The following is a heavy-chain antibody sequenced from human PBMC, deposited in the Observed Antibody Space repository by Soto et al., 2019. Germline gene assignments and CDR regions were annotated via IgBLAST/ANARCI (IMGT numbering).Heavy chain of an antibody. D-gene: IGHD5-18*01. CDR1: GDSVSSNSAG. CDR3: ARDRGYGNYYYYYGMDV. CDR2: TYYRSKWYN. J-gene: IGHJ6*02. Sequence: SQTLSLTCAISGDSVSSNSAGWNWIRQSPSRGLEWLGRTYYRSKWYNDYAVSVKSRITINPDTSKNQFSLQLNSVTPEDTAVYYCARDRGYGNYYYYYGMDVWGQGTTVTVSS. V-gene: IGHV6-1*01.